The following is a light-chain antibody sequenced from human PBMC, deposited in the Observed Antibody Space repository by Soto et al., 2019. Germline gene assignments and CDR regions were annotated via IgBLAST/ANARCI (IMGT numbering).Light chain of an antibody. Sequence: DLQMTQSPSSLSASVGDRVTITCRASESISRHLNWYQQKPGKAPNLLIYAASSLQNGVPSRFSGSGSGTDFTLTISNLQPEDFATYYCQQSYSTLSLTFGQGTRLEIK. V-gene: IGKV1-39*01. CDR1: ESISRH. CDR2: AAS. J-gene: IGKJ5*01. CDR3: QQSYSTLSLT.